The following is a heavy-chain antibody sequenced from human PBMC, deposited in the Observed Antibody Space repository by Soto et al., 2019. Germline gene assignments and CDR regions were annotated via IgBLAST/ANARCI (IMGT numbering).Heavy chain of an antibody. V-gene: IGHV4-59*01. Sequence: SETLSLTCTVSGGSMRNYFWTWIRQPPGKGLEWIGYIHYSGTTSFFPSYNPSLRSRVTISEDTSKNQFSLKLLSVTTADTAVYFCAAGEASSRNLAPYYLDFWGQGTLVTVSS. J-gene: IGHJ4*02. CDR3: AAGEASSRNLAPYYLDF. CDR2: IHYSGTT. D-gene: IGHD6-13*01. CDR1: GGSMRNYF.